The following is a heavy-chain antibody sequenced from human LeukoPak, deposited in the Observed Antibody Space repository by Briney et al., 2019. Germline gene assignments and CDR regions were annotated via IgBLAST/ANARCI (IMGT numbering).Heavy chain of an antibody. CDR2: INPNSGGT. Sequence: ASVKVSCQASGYTFTGYYIHWVRQAPGQGLEGMGWINPNSGGTNYGQNFQGRVTMTRDTSITTAYMELSRLRSDDTAVYFCARGGTAVTFVNYWGQGTLVTVSS. D-gene: IGHD1/OR15-1a*01. CDR1: GYTFTGYY. V-gene: IGHV1-2*02. J-gene: IGHJ4*02. CDR3: ARGGTAVTFVNY.